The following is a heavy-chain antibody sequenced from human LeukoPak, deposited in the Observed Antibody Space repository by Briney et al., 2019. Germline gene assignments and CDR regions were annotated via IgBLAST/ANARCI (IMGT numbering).Heavy chain of an antibody. D-gene: IGHD6-19*01. CDR3: ARGGDSSGWYQPYYYYYYMDV. CDR1: GGSFSGYY. V-gene: IGHV4-34*01. CDR2: INHSGST. Sequence: PSGTLSLTCAVYGGSFSGYYWSWIRQPPGKGLEWIGEINHSGSTNYNPSLKSRVTISVDTSKNQFPLKLSSVTAADTAVYYCARGGDSSGWYQPYYYYYYMDVWGKGTTVTVSS. J-gene: IGHJ6*03.